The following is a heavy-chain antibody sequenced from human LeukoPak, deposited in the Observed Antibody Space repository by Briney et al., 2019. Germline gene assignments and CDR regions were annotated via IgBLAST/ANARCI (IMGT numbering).Heavy chain of an antibody. J-gene: IGHJ4*02. CDR2: IYYSGST. CDR1: GGSISSYY. CDR3: ARAREDIVVVPAAFFDY. Sequence: SETLSLTCTVSGGSISSYYWSWIRQPPGKGLEWIEYIYYSGSTYYNPSLKSRVTISVDTSKNQFSLKLSSVTAADTAVYYCARAREDIVVVPAAFFDYWGQGTLVSVSS. D-gene: IGHD2-2*01. V-gene: IGHV4-59*01.